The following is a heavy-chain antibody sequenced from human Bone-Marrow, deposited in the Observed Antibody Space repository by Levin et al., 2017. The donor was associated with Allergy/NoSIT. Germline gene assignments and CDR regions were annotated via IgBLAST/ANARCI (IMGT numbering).Heavy chain of an antibody. CDR2: VKSDGSTT. Sequence: AASVKVSCAASGFIFSSYWMHWVRQAPGKGLVWVSSVKSDGSTTGYADSVKGRFTISRDNAKNTIYLQMNSLRAEDTAGYYCAKELTYGEYFDYWGQGTPVTVSS. CDR3: AKELTYGEYFDY. D-gene: IGHD3-9*01. CDR1: GFIFSSYW. J-gene: IGHJ4*02. V-gene: IGHV3-74*01.